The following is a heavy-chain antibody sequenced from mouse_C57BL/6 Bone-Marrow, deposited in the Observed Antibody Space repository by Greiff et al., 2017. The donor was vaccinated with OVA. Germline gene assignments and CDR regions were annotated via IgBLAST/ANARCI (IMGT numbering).Heavy chain of an antibody. J-gene: IGHJ2*01. CDR2: ISSGGSYT. V-gene: IGHV5-6*01. CDR3: AKHRTVVAIDG. CDR1: GFTFSSYG. Sequence: EVHLVESGGDLVKPGGSLKLSCAASGFTFSSYGMSWVRQTPDKRLEWVATISSGGSYTYYPDSVKGRFTISRDKAKNTLYLQMSSLKSEDTAMYYCAKHRTVVAIDGLDQGTTLTLYS. D-gene: IGHD1-1*02.